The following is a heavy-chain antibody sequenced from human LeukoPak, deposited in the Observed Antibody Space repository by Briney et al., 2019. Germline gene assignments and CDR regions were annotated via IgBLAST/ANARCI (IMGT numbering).Heavy chain of an antibody. CDR1: GFTFSSYG. CDR3: AKNRGYNYDGDAFHM. J-gene: IGHJ3*02. V-gene: IGHV3-30*18. D-gene: IGHD5-12*01. Sequence: PGGSLRLSCAASGFTFSSYGMHWVRQAPGKGLEWLLYIAYGGSNKNSVASVKGRFTISRDNSRNTLYLQMNSLRVDDTAVYYCAKNRGYNYDGDAFHMWGHGTMVTVSA. CDR2: IAYGGSNK.